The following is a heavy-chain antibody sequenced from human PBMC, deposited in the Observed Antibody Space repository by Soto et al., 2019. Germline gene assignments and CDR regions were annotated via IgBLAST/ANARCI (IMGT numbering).Heavy chain of an antibody. CDR1: GGSISSYY. D-gene: IGHD6-19*01. V-gene: IGHV4-59*01. CDR2: IYYSGST. J-gene: IGHJ3*02. Sequence: PSETLSLTCTVSGGSISSYYWSWIRQPPGKGLEWIGYIYYSGSTNYNPSLKSRVTISVDTSKNQFSLKLSSVTAADTAVYYCARLQYSSGWHPAAFDIWGQGTMVTVSS. CDR3: ARLQYSSGWHPAAFDI.